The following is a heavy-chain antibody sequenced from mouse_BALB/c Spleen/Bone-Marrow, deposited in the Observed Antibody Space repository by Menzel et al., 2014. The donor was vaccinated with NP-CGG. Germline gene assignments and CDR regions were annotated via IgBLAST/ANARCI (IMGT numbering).Heavy chain of an antibody. D-gene: IGHD3-2*01. J-gene: IGHJ2*01. V-gene: IGHV1S81*02. CDR1: GFTFTSYW. CDR2: INPSNGRT. CDR3: ARPRQLGLPYYFDY. Sequence: QVQLKDSGDELVKPGASVKLSCMASGFTFTSYWIHWVKQRPGQGPEWIGEINPSNGRTNYNEKFKRKATLTEDKSSSTAYMQLSSLTSEDSAVYYCARPRQLGLPYYFDYWGQGTTLTVSS.